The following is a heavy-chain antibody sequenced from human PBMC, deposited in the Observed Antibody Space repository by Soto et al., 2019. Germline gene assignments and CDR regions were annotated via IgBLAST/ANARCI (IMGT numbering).Heavy chain of an antibody. CDR2: MNPNSGNT. CDR1: GYTFTSYD. CDR3: ARGGPGIQLPSDYMDV. D-gene: IGHD5-18*01. J-gene: IGHJ6*03. V-gene: IGHV1-8*01. Sequence: ASVKVSCKASGYTFTSYDINWVRQATGQGLEWMGWMNPNSGNTGYAQKFQGRVTMTRNTSISTAYMELSSLRSEDTAVYYCARGGPGIQLPSDYMDVWGKGTTVTVSS.